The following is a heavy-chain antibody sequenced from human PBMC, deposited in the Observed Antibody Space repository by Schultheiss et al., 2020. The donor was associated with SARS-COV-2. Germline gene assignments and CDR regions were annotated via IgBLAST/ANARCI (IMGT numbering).Heavy chain of an antibody. CDR2: IIPIFGIA. CDR3: ARDLWPYDSSGLCFDY. J-gene: IGHJ4*02. V-gene: IGHV1-69*10. D-gene: IGHD3-22*01. CDR1: GGTFSSYA. Sequence: SVKDSCKASGGTFSSYAISWVRQAPGQGLEWMGGIIPIFGIANYAQKLQGRVTMTTDTSTSTAYMELRSLRSDDTAVYYCARDLWPYDSSGLCFDYWGQGTLVTVSS.